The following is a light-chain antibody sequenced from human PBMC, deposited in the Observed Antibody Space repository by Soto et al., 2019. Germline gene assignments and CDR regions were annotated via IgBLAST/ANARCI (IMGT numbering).Light chain of an antibody. CDR2: EVT. CDR1: SSDIGAYNY. J-gene: IGLJ1*01. CDR3: SSYTSTSTLYV. V-gene: IGLV2-14*01. Sequence: ALTQPASVSGSPGQSITISCIGTSSDIGAYNYVSWYQQHPGKVPKLMIYEVTNRPSGLSNRFSGSKSGNTASLTISGLQAEDEADYFCSSYTSTSTLYVFGTGTKVTVL.